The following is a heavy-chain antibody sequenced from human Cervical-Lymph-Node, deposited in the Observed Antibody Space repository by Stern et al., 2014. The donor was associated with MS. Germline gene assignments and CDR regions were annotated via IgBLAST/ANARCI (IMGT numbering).Heavy chain of an antibody. CDR1: GYTFTSYG. Sequence: QMQLVQSGAEVKKPGASVKVSCKASGYTFTSYGISWVRQAPGQGLEWMGWISAYNGNTNYAQKLQGRVTMTTDTSTSTAYMELRSLRSDDTAVYYCARDLVVVVPAASVNPFDYWGQGTLVTVSS. CDR3: ARDLVVVVPAASVNPFDY. CDR2: ISAYNGNT. V-gene: IGHV1-18*01. D-gene: IGHD2-2*01. J-gene: IGHJ4*02.